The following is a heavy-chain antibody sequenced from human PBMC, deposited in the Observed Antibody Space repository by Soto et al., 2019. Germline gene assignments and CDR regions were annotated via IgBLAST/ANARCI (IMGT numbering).Heavy chain of an antibody. CDR1: GFTFSSYA. CDR2: ISGSGGST. J-gene: IGHJ5*02. D-gene: IGHD6-6*01. V-gene: IGHV3-23*01. Sequence: EVQLLESGGGLVQPGGSLRLSCAASGFTFSSYAMSWVRQAPGKGLEWVSAISGSGGSTYYADSVKGRFTISRDNSKKTLYLQRTSLSADDTAVYYCAKRDRSSRSYNWFDPWGQGTLVTVSS. CDR3: AKRDRSSRSYNWFDP.